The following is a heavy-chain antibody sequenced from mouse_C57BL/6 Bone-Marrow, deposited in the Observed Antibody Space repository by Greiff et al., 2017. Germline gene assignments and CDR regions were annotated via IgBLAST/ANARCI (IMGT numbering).Heavy chain of an antibody. J-gene: IGHJ3*01. CDR3: VRRGYYGNYVAFAY. V-gene: IGHV10-1*01. D-gene: IGHD2-1*01. CDR2: IRSKSNNYAT. Sequence: EVQGVESGGGLVQPKGSLKLSCAASGFSFNTYAMNWVRQAPGKGLEWVARIRSKSNNYATYYADSVKDRFTISRDDSESMLYLQMNNLKTEDTAMYYCVRRGYYGNYVAFAYWGQGTLVTVSA. CDR1: GFSFNTYA.